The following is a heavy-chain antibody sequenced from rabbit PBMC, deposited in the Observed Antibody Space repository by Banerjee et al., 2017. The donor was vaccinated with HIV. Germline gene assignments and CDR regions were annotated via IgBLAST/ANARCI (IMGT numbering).Heavy chain of an antibody. Sequence: QSLEESGGDLVKPGASLTLTCTASGFSFSSSYYMCWVRQAPGKGLEWIACIYAGSSGSTYYANWAKGRFTISKTSSTTVTLQMTSLTAADTATYFCARGPSYIYYGYDLWGPGTLVTVS. D-gene: IGHD6-1*01. CDR1: GFSFSSSYY. CDR3: ARGPSYIYYGYDL. CDR2: IYAGSSGST. J-gene: IGHJ6*01. V-gene: IGHV1S40*01.